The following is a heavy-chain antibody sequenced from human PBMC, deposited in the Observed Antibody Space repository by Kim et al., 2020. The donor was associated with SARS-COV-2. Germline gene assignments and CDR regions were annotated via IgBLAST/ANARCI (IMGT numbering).Heavy chain of an antibody. CDR1: AYSFNIYW. Sequence: GESLKISCKASAYSFNIYWIAWVRQMPGKGLEWMGIIYPGDSDTKYSPSFQGQVTISADRSNSTAYLQWSGLKAPDSALYFCARRHSGGYYYDYWGQGTRVTVSS. CDR3: ARRHSGGYYYDY. CDR2: IYPGDSDT. J-gene: IGHJ4*02. D-gene: IGHD3-22*01. V-gene: IGHV5-51*01.